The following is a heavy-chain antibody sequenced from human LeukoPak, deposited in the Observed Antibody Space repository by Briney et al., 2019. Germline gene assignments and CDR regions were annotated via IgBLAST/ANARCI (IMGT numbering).Heavy chain of an antibody. V-gene: IGHV1-46*01. J-gene: IGHJ4*02. CDR2: INPSGGST. CDR3: ASSDSSGYYYVGY. Sequence: ASVKVSCTASGYTFTSYYMHWVRQAPGQGLEWMGIINPSGGSTSYAQKFQGRVTMTRDTSTSTVYMELSSLRSEDTAVYYCASSDSSGYYYVGYWGQGTLVTVSS. CDR1: GYTFTSYY. D-gene: IGHD3-22*01.